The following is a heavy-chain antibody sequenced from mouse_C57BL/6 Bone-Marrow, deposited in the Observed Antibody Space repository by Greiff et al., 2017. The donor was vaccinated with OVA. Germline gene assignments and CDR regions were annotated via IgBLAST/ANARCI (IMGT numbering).Heavy chain of an antibody. CDR3: TTTVVATRY. Sequence: EVQLVESGAELVRPGASVKLSCTASGFNIKDDYMHWVKQRPEQGLEWIGWIDPENGDTEYASKFQGKATITADTSSNTAYLQLSSLTSEDTAVYYCTTTVVATRYWGQGTTLTVSS. V-gene: IGHV14-4*01. CDR1: GFNIKDDY. J-gene: IGHJ2*01. CDR2: IDPENGDT. D-gene: IGHD1-1*01.